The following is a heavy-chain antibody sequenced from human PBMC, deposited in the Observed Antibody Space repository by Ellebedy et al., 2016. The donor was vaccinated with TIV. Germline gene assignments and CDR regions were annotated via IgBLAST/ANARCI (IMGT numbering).Heavy chain of an antibody. D-gene: IGHD6-13*01. CDR2: INPNSGGT. J-gene: IGHJ6*02. V-gene: IGHV1-2*04. CDR3: ARERSSSWYGIRYYDMDV. CDR1: GYTFTDYD. Sequence: AASVKVSCKASGYTFTDYDINWARQATGQGLEWMGWINPNSGGTNYAQKFQGWVTMTRDTSISTAYMELSRLRSDDTAVFYCARERSSSWYGIRYYDMDVWGQGTTVTVSS.